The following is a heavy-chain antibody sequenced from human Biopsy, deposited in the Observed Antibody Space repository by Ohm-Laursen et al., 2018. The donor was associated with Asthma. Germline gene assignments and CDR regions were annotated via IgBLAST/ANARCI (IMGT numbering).Heavy chain of an antibody. Sequence: SLRLSCAVSGFAVSRDHMFWVRQAPGKGLEWVSVIYSGGTSHTADSVRGRFTISRDYSKNTLYLQMHSLRAEDTAVYYRARGDSSNWSHYYFDYWGQGTLVTVSS. CDR1: GFAVSRDH. V-gene: IGHV3-53*01. CDR2: IYSGGTS. D-gene: IGHD3-22*01. CDR3: ARGDSSNWSHYYFDY. J-gene: IGHJ4*02.